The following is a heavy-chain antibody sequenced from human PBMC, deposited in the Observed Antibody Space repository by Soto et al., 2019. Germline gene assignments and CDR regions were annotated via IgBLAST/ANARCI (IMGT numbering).Heavy chain of an antibody. CDR2: IYYSGST. CDR1: GGSISSYY. D-gene: IGHD2-8*02. CDR3: ARRVRGLTDYYYYYMDV. Sequence: PSETLSLTCTVSGGSISSYYWSWIRQPPGKGLEWIGYIYYSGSTNYNPSLKSRVTISVDTSKNQFSLKLSSVTAADTAVYYCARRVRGLTDYYYYYMDVWGKGTTVTVSS. J-gene: IGHJ6*03. V-gene: IGHV4-59*08.